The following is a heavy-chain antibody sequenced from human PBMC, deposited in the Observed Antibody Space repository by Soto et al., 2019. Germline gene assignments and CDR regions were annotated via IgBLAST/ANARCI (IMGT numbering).Heavy chain of an antibody. V-gene: IGHV1-18*01. CDR1: GYTFTNYG. CDR3: ARELAAAGALDY. J-gene: IGHJ4*02. CDR2: INVYNGNT. Sequence: ASVKVSCKASGYTFTNYGISWVRQAPGQGLEWMGWINVYNGNTKYAQKVQGRVTMTTDTSTSTAYMELRSLRAEDTAVYYCARELAAAGALDYWGQGTLVTVSS. D-gene: IGHD6-13*01.